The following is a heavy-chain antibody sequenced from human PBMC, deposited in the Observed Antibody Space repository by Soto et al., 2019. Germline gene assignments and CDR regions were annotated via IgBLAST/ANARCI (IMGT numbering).Heavy chain of an antibody. CDR2: ISWDGGST. J-gene: IGHJ4*02. CDR3: AKDKHPFSDGYNPPGLDY. Sequence: GGSLRLSCAASGFTFDDYTMHWVRQAPGKGLEWVSLISWDGGSTYYADSVKGRFTISRDNSKNSLYLQMNSLRTEDTALYYCAKDKHPFSDGYNPPGLDYWGQGTLVTVSS. D-gene: IGHD5-12*01. V-gene: IGHV3-43*01. CDR1: GFTFDDYT.